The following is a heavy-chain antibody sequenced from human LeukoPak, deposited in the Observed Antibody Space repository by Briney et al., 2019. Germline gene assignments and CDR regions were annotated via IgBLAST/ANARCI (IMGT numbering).Heavy chain of an antibody. CDR2: IYYSGTT. D-gene: IGHD4-17*01. V-gene: IGHV4-39*01. CDR1: GGSFSSSDYY. Sequence: PSETLSLTCTVSGGSFSSSDYYWGWIRQPPGKGLEWIGSIYYSGTTYYNPSLKSRVTISVDTSKNQFSLKLSSVTAADTAVYYCARGATTTRFGRFDPWGQGTLVIVSS. CDR3: ARGATTTRFGRFDP. J-gene: IGHJ5*02.